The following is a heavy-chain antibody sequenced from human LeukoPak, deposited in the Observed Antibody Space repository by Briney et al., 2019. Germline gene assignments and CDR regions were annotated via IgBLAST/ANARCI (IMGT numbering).Heavy chain of an antibody. V-gene: IGHV1-2*02. Sequence: GASVKVSCKASGYTFTGYYMHWVRQAPGQGLEWMGWINPNSGGTNYAQKLQGRVTMTTDTSTSTAYMELRSLRSDDTAVYYCARAAAVAGTSGYWGQGTLVTVSS. CDR2: INPNSGGT. CDR3: ARAAAVAGTSGY. D-gene: IGHD6-19*01. J-gene: IGHJ4*02. CDR1: GYTFTGYY.